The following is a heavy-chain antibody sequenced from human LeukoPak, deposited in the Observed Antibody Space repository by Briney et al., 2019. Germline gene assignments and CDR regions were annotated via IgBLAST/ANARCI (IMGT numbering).Heavy chain of an antibody. CDR1: GFAFSSHA. CDR2: IDISGGST. Sequence: SGGSLRLSCAASGFAFSSHAMCWVRQAPGKGLEWVSSIDISGGSTYYADSAEGRFTISRDNSKNTLYLQMNSLRAEDTAVYYCAKVSRHCGGDCSANFDYWGQATLVTVSS. V-gene: IGHV3-23*01. J-gene: IGHJ4*02. CDR3: AKVSRHCGGDCSANFDY. D-gene: IGHD2-21*02.